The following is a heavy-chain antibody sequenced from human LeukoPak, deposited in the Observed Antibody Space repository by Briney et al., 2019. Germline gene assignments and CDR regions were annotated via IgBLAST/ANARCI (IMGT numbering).Heavy chain of an antibody. CDR1: GFTFSSYA. Sequence: GGSLRLSCAASGFTFSSYAMTWVRQAPGKGPEWVSSISSSGSNTYYADSVKGRFTISRDNSKNTLHVQMNSLRAEDTAVYYCAPSRGLDMIFNDWGQGTLVTVSS. D-gene: IGHD2-2*03. J-gene: IGHJ4*02. CDR2: ISSSGSNT. CDR3: APSRGLDMIFND. V-gene: IGHV3-23*01.